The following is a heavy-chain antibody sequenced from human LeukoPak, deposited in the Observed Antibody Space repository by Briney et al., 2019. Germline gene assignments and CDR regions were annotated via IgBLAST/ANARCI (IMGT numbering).Heavy chain of an antibody. CDR3: SGYNWFDP. CDR1: GFIFSNYG. Sequence: PGRSLRLSCAASGFIFSNYGMHWVRQAPGKGLEWVAVISHDGGNKYYADSVKGRFTISRDNSKSTLYLQMNSLRAEDTAVYYCSGYNWFDPWGQGTLVTVSS. V-gene: IGHV3-30*03. CDR2: ISHDGGNK. J-gene: IGHJ5*02. D-gene: IGHD3-22*01.